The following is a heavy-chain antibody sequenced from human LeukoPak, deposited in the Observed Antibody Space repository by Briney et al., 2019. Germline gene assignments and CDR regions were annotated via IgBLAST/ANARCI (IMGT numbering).Heavy chain of an antibody. CDR1: GYSFTSYW. CDR3: ARHLVAGYCSGGSCYSGTYYFDY. Sequence: PGESLKISCKGSGYSFTSYWIGWVRQMPGKGLEWMGIIYPGDSDTRYSPSFQGQVTISADKSISTAYLQWSSLKASDTAMYYCARHLVAGYCSGGSCYSGTYYFDYWGQGTLVTVSS. V-gene: IGHV5-51*01. CDR2: IYPGDSDT. J-gene: IGHJ4*02. D-gene: IGHD2-15*01.